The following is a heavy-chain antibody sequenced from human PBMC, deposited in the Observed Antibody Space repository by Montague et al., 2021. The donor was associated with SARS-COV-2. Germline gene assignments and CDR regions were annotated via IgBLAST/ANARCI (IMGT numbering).Heavy chain of an antibody. D-gene: IGHD6-13*01. V-gene: IGHV4-31*03. CDR2: IFYTGTP. CDR3: ARRRTTAGTWFFDY. Sequence: TLSLTCTVSGGPVSSGGYYWTWIRQHPVRGLEWLAYIFYTGTPYYTSSLKSRLSISMDSSKNQFSLDLSSVTAADTAVYYCARRRTTAGTWFFDYWGQGTLVTVSS. CDR1: GGPVSSGGYY. J-gene: IGHJ4*02.